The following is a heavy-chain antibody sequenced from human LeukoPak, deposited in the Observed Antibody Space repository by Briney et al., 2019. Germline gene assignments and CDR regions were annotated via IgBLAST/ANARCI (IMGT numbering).Heavy chain of an antibody. CDR2: IYYSGST. Sequence: SETLSLTRTVSGGSISSYYWSWIRQPPGKGLEWIGYIYYSGSTNYNPSLKSRVTISVDTSKNQFSLKLSSVTAADTAVYYCARAEPYYGMDVWGQGTTVTVSS. CDR1: GGSISSYY. J-gene: IGHJ6*02. CDR3: ARAEPYYGMDV. V-gene: IGHV4-59*01.